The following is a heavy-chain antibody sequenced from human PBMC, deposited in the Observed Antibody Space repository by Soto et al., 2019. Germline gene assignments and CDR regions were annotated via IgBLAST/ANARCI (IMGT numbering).Heavy chain of an antibody. D-gene: IGHD3-22*01. CDR2: ISSNGGST. V-gene: IGHV3-64*01. CDR1: GFTFSSYA. Sequence: GGSLRLSCAASGFTFSSYAMHWVRQAPGKGLEYVSAISSNGGSTYYANSVKGRFTISRDNSKNTLYLQMGSLRAEDMAVYYCASSGYSYYYYYGMDVWGQGTTVTVSS. J-gene: IGHJ6*02. CDR3: ASSGYSYYYYYGMDV.